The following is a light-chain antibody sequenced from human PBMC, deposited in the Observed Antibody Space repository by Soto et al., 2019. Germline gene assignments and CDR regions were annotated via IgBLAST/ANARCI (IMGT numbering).Light chain of an antibody. J-gene: IGKJ1*01. CDR1: QSVSSN. Sequence: EIVMTQSPVTLSVSPGEISTLFGRSSQSVSSNSACYQQKPGQAPRLLVYDASNRVTSVPARFRRSGAGTEFTLTISRLQSEDFSVYYCQKYDNRLTWTFGQGNKVDIK. V-gene: IGKV3-15*01. CDR2: DAS. CDR3: QKYDNRLTWT.